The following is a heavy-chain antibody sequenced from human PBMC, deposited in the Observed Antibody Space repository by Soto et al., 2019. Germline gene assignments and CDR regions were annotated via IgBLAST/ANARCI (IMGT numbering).Heavy chain of an antibody. D-gene: IGHD3-3*02. CDR3: ARPRSIPWALGAFDI. CDR1: GGSISSGGYY. Sequence: SETLSLTCTVSGGSISSGGYYWSWIRQHPGKRLEGSGYIYYSGSTYYNPSLKNRVTISVDTSKNQFSLKLSSVTAADTAVYYCARPRSIPWALGAFDIWAQGTMVTVSS. V-gene: IGHV4-31*03. J-gene: IGHJ3*02. CDR2: IYYSGST.